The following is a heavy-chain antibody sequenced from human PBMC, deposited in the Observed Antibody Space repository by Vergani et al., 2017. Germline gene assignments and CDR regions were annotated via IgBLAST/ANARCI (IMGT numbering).Heavy chain of an antibody. V-gene: IGHV1-69*02. CDR1: GGTFSSYT. CDR3: ASLKATTSQNFDY. D-gene: IGHD5-12*01. Sequence: QVQLVQSGAEVKKPGSSVKVSCKASGGTFSSYTISWVRQAPGQGLEWMGRIIPILGIANYAQKFQGRVPITADKSTSTAYMELSSLRSEDTAVYYCASLKATTSQNFDYWGQGTLVTVSS. CDR2: IIPILGIA. J-gene: IGHJ4*02.